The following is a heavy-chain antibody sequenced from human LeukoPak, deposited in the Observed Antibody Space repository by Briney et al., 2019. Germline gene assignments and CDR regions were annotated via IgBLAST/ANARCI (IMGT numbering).Heavy chain of an antibody. CDR2: IIPIFGTA. J-gene: IGHJ3*02. CDR3: ARDLLETGYSGSFDAFDI. D-gene: IGHD1-26*01. Sequence: SVKVSCKASGGTFSSYAISWVRQAPGQGLEWMGGIIPIFGTANYAQKFQGRVTITTDESTSTAYMELSSLRSEDTAVYYCARDLLETGYSGSFDAFDIWGQGTMVTVSS. V-gene: IGHV1-69*05. CDR1: GGTFSSYA.